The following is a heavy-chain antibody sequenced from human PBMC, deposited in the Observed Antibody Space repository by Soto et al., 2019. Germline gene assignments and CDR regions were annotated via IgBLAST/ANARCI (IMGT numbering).Heavy chain of an antibody. Sequence: SETLSLTCTVSGGSISSGGYYWSWIRQHPGKGLELIGYIYYSGSTYYNPSLKSRVTISVDTSKNQFSLKLSSVTAADTAVYYCARGLYYYDSSGYYYYFDYWGQGTLVTVSS. CDR2: IYYSGST. CDR1: GGSISSGGYY. V-gene: IGHV4-31*03. J-gene: IGHJ4*02. D-gene: IGHD3-22*01. CDR3: ARGLYYYDSSGYYYYFDY.